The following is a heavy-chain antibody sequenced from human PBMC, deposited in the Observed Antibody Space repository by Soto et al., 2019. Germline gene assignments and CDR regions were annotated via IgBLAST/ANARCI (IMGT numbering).Heavy chain of an antibody. D-gene: IGHD3-22*01. V-gene: IGHV4-59*08. CDR2: IYYSGST. CDR1: GGSIDTYY. J-gene: IGHJ5*02. CDR3: ARLGGYYQSLDT. Sequence: QVQLQESGPGLVKASETLSLTCTVSGGSIDTYYWSWIRQPPGKGLQWIGYIYYSGSTTYSPSLKSRVXXXVXRSKNQFSLKLTSVTAADTAVYYCARLGGYYQSLDTWGQGTLVTVSS.